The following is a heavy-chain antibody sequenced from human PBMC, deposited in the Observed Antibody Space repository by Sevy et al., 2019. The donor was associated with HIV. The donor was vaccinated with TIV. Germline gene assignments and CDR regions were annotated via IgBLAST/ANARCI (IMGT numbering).Heavy chain of an antibody. CDR3: AKVTAMGSSSDY. CDR2: ISGSGGST. CDR1: GFTFSSYA. V-gene: IGHV3-23*01. D-gene: IGHD5-18*01. Sequence: GGSLRLSCAASGFTFSSYAMNWVRQAPGKGLEWVSGISGSGGSTYYADSVKGRFTISRDNSKSTMSLQMNSLRAEDTAIYYCAKVTAMGSSSDYWGQRTLVTVSS. J-gene: IGHJ4*02.